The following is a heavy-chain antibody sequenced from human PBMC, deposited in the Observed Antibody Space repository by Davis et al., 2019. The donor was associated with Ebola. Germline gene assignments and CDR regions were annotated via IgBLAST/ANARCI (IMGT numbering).Heavy chain of an antibody. J-gene: IGHJ4*02. CDR3: AKRTPYSYGSIDY. D-gene: IGHD5-18*01. CDR1: GGSFSGYY. Sequence: PSETLSLTCAVYGGSFSGYYWSWVRQAPGKGLEWVSAISGSGGSTYYADSVKGRFTISRDNSKNTLYLQMNSLRAEDTAVYYCAKRTPYSYGSIDYWGQGTLVTVSS. V-gene: IGHV3-23*01. CDR2: ISGSGGST.